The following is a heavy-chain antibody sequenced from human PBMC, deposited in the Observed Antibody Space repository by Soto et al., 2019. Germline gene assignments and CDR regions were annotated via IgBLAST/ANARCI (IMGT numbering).Heavy chain of an antibody. D-gene: IGHD3-22*01. V-gene: IGHV4-59*01. CDR3: TRGIGYDSSGKYYYYYYGMDV. Sequence: LSLTCTVSGGSISSYYWSWIRQPPGKGLEWIGYIYYSGSTNYNPSLKSRVTISVDTSKNQFSLKLSSVTAADTAVYYCTRGIGYDSSGKYYYYYYGMDVWGQGTTVTVSS. CDR1: GGSISSYY. J-gene: IGHJ6*02. CDR2: IYYSGST.